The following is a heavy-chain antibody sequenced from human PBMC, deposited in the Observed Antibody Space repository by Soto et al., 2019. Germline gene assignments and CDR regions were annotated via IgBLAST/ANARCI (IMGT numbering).Heavy chain of an antibody. CDR2: IKSETDGGTT. V-gene: IGHV3-15*01. Sequence: EVQLVESGGGLVKPGGSLRLSCAASEFSVGNAWMRWVRQAPGKGLEWVGRIKSETDGGTTDYAAPVKGRFTISRDDSKNTLYLQMNSLKTEDTAVYYCTTAPRGYFGPSYPWGQGTLFTVSS. CDR1: EFSVGNAW. J-gene: IGHJ5*02. CDR3: TTAPRGYFGPSYP. D-gene: IGHD1-1*01.